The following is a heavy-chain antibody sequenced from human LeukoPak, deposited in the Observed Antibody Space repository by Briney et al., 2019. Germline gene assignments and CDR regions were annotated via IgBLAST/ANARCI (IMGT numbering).Heavy chain of an antibody. V-gene: IGHV3-53*01. J-gene: IGHJ6*03. CDR1: GFTVSSNY. CDR2: IYSGGST. Sequence: GGSLRLSCAASGFTVSSNYMSWVRQAPGKGLEWVSVIYSGGSTYYADSVKGRFTISRDNSKNTLYLQMNSLRAEDTAVYYCARLRTGTTAYYYYYMDVWGKGTTVTVSS. CDR3: ARLRTGTTAYYYYYMDV. D-gene: IGHD1-7*01.